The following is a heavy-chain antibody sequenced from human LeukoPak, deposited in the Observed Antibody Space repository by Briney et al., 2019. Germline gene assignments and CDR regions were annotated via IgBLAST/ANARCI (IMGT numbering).Heavy chain of an antibody. CDR3: ASGPYCSSTSCYTGWFDP. V-gene: IGHV1-69*04. CDR1: GGTFSSYA. CDR2: IIPILGIA. Sequence: GASVKVSCKASGGTFSSYAISWVRQAPGQGLEWMGRIIPILGIANYAQKFQGRVTITADKSTSTAYMELSSLRSEDTAVYYCASGPYCSSTSCYTGWFDPWGQGTLVTVSS. D-gene: IGHD2-2*02. J-gene: IGHJ5*02.